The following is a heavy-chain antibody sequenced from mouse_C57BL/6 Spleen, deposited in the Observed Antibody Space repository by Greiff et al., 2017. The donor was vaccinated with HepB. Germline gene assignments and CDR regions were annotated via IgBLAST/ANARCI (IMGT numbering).Heavy chain of an antibody. J-gene: IGHJ2*01. Sequence: QVQLQQSGPELVKPGASVKISCKASGYSFTSYYIHWVKQRPGQGLEWIGWIYPGSGNTKYNEKFKGKATLTADTSSSTAYMQLSSLTSEDSAVYYCARGLGRYFDYWGQGTTLTVSS. D-gene: IGHD4-1*01. CDR3: ARGLGRYFDY. V-gene: IGHV1-66*01. CDR2: IYPGSGNT. CDR1: GYSFTSYY.